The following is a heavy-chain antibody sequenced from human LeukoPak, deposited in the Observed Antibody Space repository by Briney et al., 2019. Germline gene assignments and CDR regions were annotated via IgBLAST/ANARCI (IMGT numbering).Heavy chain of an antibody. CDR3: AKTVWSRLAAGLDS. J-gene: IGHJ4*02. Sequence: SETLSLTCGVSGGSISGSSYYWGWIRQPPGKGLEWIGNIYYRGSTYYNPSLKSRVIMSIDTPKNQFSLKVNSVTATDTAVYYCAKTVWSRLAAGLDSWGQGTLVTVSS. D-gene: IGHD2-21*02. CDR1: GGSISGSSYY. V-gene: IGHV4-39*01. CDR2: IYYRGST.